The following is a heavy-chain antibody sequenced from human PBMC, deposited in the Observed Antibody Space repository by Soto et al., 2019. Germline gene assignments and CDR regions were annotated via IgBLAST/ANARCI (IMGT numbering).Heavy chain of an antibody. CDR2: ISGSGGST. D-gene: IGHD3-22*01. CDR1: GFTFSSYA. V-gene: IGHV3-23*01. CDR3: AKEEYPNYDSSGTFDY. J-gene: IGHJ4*02. Sequence: ESGGGLVQPGGSLRLSCAASGFTFSSYAMSWVRQAPGKGLEWVSAISGSGGSTYYADSVKGRFTISRDNSKNTLYLQMNSLRAEDTAVYYCAKEEYPNYDSSGTFDYWGQGTLVTVSS.